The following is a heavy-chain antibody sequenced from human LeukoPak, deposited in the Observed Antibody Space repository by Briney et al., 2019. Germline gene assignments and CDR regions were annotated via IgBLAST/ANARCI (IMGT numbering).Heavy chain of an antibody. Sequence: GASVKVSCKTSGYTFTNFGIFWVRQAPGQGLECMGWISAYNGNTNYAQNFQGRVTMTTDTSTSTAYMELRSLTSDDTAVYYCARARSRSGSFRAYYYFYYMDVWGKGTTVTVYS. CDR1: GYTFTNFG. V-gene: IGHV1-18*01. J-gene: IGHJ6*03. D-gene: IGHD1-26*01. CDR2: ISAYNGNT. CDR3: ARARSRSGSFRAYYYFYYMDV.